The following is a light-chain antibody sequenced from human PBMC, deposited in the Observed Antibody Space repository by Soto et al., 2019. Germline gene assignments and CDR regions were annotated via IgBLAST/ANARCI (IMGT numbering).Light chain of an antibody. CDR3: QQRSTWPLT. J-gene: IGKJ4*01. Sequence: EIVLTQSPATLSLSPGERATLSCRASQSVSSDLGWFQQKPGQAPRLLIYDASNRATGIPARFSGSGSGTDFTLTISSLEPEDFAVYYCQQRSTWPLTFGGGTKVEI. CDR1: QSVSSD. CDR2: DAS. V-gene: IGKV3-11*01.